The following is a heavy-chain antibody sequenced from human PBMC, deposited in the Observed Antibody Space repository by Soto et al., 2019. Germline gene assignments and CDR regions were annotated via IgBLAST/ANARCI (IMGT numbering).Heavy chain of an antibody. CDR3: AKDLTVSPDLALNAFDI. CDR2: IYYSGST. Sequence: PSETLSLTCTVSGGSISSYYWSWIRQPPGKGLEWIGYIYYSGSTNYNPSLKSRVTISVDTSKNQFSLKLSSVTAADTAVYYCAKDLTVSPDLALNAFDIWGQGTMVTVS. D-gene: IGHD1-20*01. CDR1: GGSISSYY. J-gene: IGHJ3*02. V-gene: IGHV4-4*08.